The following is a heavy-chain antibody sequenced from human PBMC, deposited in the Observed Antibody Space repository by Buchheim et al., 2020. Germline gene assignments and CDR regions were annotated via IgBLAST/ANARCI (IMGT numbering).Heavy chain of an antibody. Sequence: QVQLQQWGAGLLKPSETLSLTCAVYGGSFSGYYWSWIRQPPGKGLEWIGEINHSGSTNYNPSLKSRVTISVDTSKNQFSLKLSSVTAADTAVYYCARTSSSSWFNFDYWGQGIL. V-gene: IGHV4-34*01. D-gene: IGHD6-13*01. CDR2: INHSGST. CDR1: GGSFSGYY. CDR3: ARTSSSSWFNFDY. J-gene: IGHJ4*02.